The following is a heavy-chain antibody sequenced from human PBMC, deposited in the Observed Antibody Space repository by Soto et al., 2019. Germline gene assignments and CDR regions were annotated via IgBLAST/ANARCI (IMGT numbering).Heavy chain of an antibody. Sequence: EVQLVESGGGLVQPGGSLRLSCAASGFTFSNYWMHWVRQAPGKGLVWVSRINSDGNIKDYADSVKGRFTISRDNARNRLYLQVNSLTDEDTAVDYCARLPVTAVTSIEYWGQGTLVSVSS. V-gene: IGHV3-74*01. CDR1: GFTFSNYW. CDR2: INSDGNIK. J-gene: IGHJ4*02. D-gene: IGHD2-21*02. CDR3: ARLPVTAVTSIEY.